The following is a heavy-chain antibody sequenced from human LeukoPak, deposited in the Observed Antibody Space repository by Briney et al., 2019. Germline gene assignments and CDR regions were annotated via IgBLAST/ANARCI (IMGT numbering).Heavy chain of an antibody. J-gene: IGHJ4*02. D-gene: IGHD5-12*01. CDR2: ITYDGYYK. V-gene: IGHV3-30*03. Sequence: GGSLRLSCAASGFTFTSYGMHWVRQAPGKGLEWVALITYDGYYKYYSDSVKGRFTISSDTSKNTLYLQMNSLRAEDTAVYFCARDWLRLGYWGQGTLVTVSS. CDR3: ARDWLRLGY. CDR1: GFTFTSYG.